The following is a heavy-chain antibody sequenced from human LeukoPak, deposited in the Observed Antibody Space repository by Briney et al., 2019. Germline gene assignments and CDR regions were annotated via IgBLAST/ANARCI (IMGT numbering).Heavy chain of an antibody. J-gene: IGHJ4*02. V-gene: IGHV3-11*01. CDR1: GFTFSDYY. CDR3: ARVYGSYSSDY. Sequence: PGGSLRLSCAASGFTFSDYYMTWIRQAPGKGLEWVSYISSRSSTIYYADSVKGRFTISRDNAKKSLYLQMNSLRAEDTAVYYCARVYGSYSSDYWGQGTLVTVSS. D-gene: IGHD3-10*01. CDR2: ISSRSSTI.